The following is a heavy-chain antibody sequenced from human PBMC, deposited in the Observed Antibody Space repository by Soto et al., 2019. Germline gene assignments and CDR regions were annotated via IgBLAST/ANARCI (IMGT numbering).Heavy chain of an antibody. CDR2: ISWNSGSI. V-gene: IGHV3-9*01. Sequence: GGSLRLSCAASGFTFDDYAMHWVRQAPGKGLEWVSGISWNSGSIGYADSVKGRFTISRDNAKNSLYLQMNSLRAEDTALYYCAKDITGTTMRWFDPWGQGTLVTVSS. CDR1: GFTFDDYA. CDR3: AKDITGTTMRWFDP. J-gene: IGHJ5*02. D-gene: IGHD1-20*01.